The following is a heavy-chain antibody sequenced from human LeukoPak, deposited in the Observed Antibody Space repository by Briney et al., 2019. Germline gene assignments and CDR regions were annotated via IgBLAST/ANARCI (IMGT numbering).Heavy chain of an antibody. CDR3: ATRYCSGGSCYSYYYGMDV. Sequence: ASVKVSCKASGYTFTSYGISWVRQAPGQGLEWMGWISAYNGNTNYAQKLQGRVTMTEDTSTDTAYMELSSLRSEDTAVYYCATRYCSGGSCYSYYYGMDVWGQGTTVTVSS. V-gene: IGHV1-18*01. CDR2: ISAYNGNT. J-gene: IGHJ6*02. D-gene: IGHD2-15*01. CDR1: GYTFTSYG.